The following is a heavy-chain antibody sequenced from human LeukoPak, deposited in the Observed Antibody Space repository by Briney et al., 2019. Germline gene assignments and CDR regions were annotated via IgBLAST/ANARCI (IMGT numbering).Heavy chain of an antibody. CDR3: ARGQQQLVDAFDY. CDR1: GFTFSSYA. J-gene: IGHJ4*02. Sequence: GGSLRLSCAASGFTFSSYAMHWVRQAPGKGLEWVAVISYDGSNKYYADSVKGRFTISRDNSKNTLYLQMNSLRAEDTAVYYCARGQQQLVDAFDYWGQGTLVTVSS. V-gene: IGHV3-30-3*01. CDR2: ISYDGSNK. D-gene: IGHD6-13*01.